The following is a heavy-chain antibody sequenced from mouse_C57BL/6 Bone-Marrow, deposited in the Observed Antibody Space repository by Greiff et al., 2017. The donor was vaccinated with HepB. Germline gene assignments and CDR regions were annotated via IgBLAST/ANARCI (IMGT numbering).Heavy chain of an antibody. V-gene: IGHV2-2*01. CDR1: GFSLTSYG. D-gene: IGHD4-1*02. CDR3: ARATGAWFAY. J-gene: IGHJ3*01. CDR2: IWSGGGT. Sequence: VQLQQSGPGLVQPSQSLSITCTVSGFSLTSYGVHWVRQSPGKGLEWLGVIWSGGGTDYNAAFISRLSISKDNSKSQVFFKMNSLQADDTAIYYCARATGAWFAYWGQGTLVTVSA.